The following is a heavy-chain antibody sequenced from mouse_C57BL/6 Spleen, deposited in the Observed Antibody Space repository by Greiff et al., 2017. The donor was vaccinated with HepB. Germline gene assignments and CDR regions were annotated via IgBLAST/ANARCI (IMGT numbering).Heavy chain of an antibody. CDR2: ILPGSGST. V-gene: IGHV1-9*01. Sequence: QVQLKQSGAELMKPGASVKLSCKATGYTFTGYWIEWVKQRPGHGLEWIGEILPGSGSTNYNEKFKGKATFTADTSSNTAYMQLSSLTTEDSAIYYCARMEIYYGNPGAFDYWGQGTTLTVSS. D-gene: IGHD2-1*01. CDR3: ARMEIYYGNPGAFDY. CDR1: GYTFTGYW. J-gene: IGHJ2*01.